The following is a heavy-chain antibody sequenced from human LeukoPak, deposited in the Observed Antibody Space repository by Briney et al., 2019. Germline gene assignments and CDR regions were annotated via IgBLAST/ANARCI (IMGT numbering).Heavy chain of an antibody. CDR2: IYYSGST. V-gene: IGHV4-39*01. D-gene: IGHD6-19*01. CDR1: GGSISSYY. Sequence: PSETLSLTCTVSGGSISSYYWGWIRQPPGKGLEWIGSIYYSGSTYYNPSLKSRVTISVDTSKNQFSLKLSSVTAADTAVYYCARIAVAPPAEYFQHWGQGTLVTVSS. CDR3: ARIAVAPPAEYFQH. J-gene: IGHJ1*01.